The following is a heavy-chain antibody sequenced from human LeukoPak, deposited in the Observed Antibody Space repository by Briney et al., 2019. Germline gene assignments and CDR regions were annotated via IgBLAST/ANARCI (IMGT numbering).Heavy chain of an antibody. D-gene: IGHD3-10*01. V-gene: IGHV5-51*01. Sequence: GASLNISLKGSGSGFTSYWIGWVRPTPGKGLGWVGIIYPGDSDTRYSPSFQGQVTITAAKSIRAAFLQWSRLNASDTAMYYCARHGHYYGSGSYPYNWFVPWGQGPLVTVSS. CDR1: GSGFTSYW. J-gene: IGHJ5*02. CDR2: IYPGDSDT. CDR3: ARHGHYYGSGSYPYNWFVP.